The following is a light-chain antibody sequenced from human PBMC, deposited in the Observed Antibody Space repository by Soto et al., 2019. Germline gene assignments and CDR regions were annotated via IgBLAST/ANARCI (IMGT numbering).Light chain of an antibody. CDR3: AAWDDNLNGPL. CDR2: SDD. V-gene: IGLV1-44*01. J-gene: IGLJ3*02. Sequence: QSVLTQPPSLSWTPRQRVTISFSWSNSNIGRYSVNWYQHFPGTAPKILIYSDDERPSGVPDRFSGSKSGTSASLAISGLQSEDEAEYYCAAWDDNLNGPLFGGGTQLTVL. CDR1: NSNIGRYS.